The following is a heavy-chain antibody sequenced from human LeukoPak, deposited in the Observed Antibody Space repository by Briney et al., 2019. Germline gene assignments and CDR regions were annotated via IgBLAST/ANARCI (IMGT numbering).Heavy chain of an antibody. Sequence: GGSLRLSCAASGFTFSSYGMHWVRQPPVNLLEWVAFIRYDGSNKYYADSVKGRFTISRDNSKNTLYLQMNSLRSEDTAVYYCARAAGNGYNFRYWGQGTLVTVSS. J-gene: IGHJ4*02. CDR1: GFTFSSYG. CDR2: IRYDGSNK. D-gene: IGHD5-24*01. V-gene: IGHV3-30*02. CDR3: ARAAGNGYNFRY.